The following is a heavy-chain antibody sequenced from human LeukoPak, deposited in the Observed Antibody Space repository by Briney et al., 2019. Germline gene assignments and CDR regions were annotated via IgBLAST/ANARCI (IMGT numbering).Heavy chain of an antibody. CDR3: ARVSVRGVLPPYDY. CDR1: GFTFSSYE. V-gene: IGHV3-48*03. Sequence: GGSLRLSCAASGFTFSSYEMNWVRQAPGKGLEWVSYISSSGSTIYYADSVKGRFTISRDNAKNSLYLQMNSLRAEDTAVYYCARVSVRGVLPPYDYWGQGTLVTVSS. CDR2: ISSSGSTI. D-gene: IGHD3-10*01. J-gene: IGHJ4*02.